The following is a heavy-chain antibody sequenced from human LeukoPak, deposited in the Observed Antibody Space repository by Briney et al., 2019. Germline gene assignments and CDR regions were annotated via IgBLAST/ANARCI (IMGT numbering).Heavy chain of an antibody. CDR2: IIPILGIA. D-gene: IGHD6-13*01. Sequence: SVKVSCKASGGTFSSYAISWVRQAPGQGLEWMGRIIPILGIANYAQKFQGRVTITADKSTSTAYMELSSLRAEDTAVYYCARIAAAGTQNHAFDIWGQGTMVTVSS. J-gene: IGHJ3*02. V-gene: IGHV1-69*04. CDR1: GGTFSSYA. CDR3: ARIAAAGTQNHAFDI.